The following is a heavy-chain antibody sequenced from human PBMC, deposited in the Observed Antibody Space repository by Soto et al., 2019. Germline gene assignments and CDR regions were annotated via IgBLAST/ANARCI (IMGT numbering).Heavy chain of an antibody. V-gene: IGHV4-30-2*01. CDR1: GGSISSGGYS. CDR3: ARHDSSSWYVVY. J-gene: IGHJ4*02. Sequence: PSETLSLTCAVSGGSISSGGYSWSWIRQPPGKGLEWIGYIYHSGSTYYNPSLKSRVTISVDTSKNQISLKLNSVTAADTAVYYCARHDSSSWYVVYWGQGTLVTVSS. D-gene: IGHD6-13*01. CDR2: IYHSGST.